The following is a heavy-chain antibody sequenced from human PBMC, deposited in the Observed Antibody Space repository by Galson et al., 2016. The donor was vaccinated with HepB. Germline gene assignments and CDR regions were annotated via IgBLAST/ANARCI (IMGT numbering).Heavy chain of an antibody. CDR1: GFTFNNYW. CDR3: ARGGWFYYDTSDDAGDF. D-gene: IGHD3-22*01. Sequence: SLRLSCAASGFTFNNYWMSWVRQAPGKGLEWVANINKDGSEENYADSVKGRFTISRDNAKNSLYLQMNGLRAEDTAVYYCARGGWFYYDTSDDAGDFWGQGILVTVSS. CDR2: INKDGSEE. V-gene: IGHV3-7*05. J-gene: IGHJ4*02.